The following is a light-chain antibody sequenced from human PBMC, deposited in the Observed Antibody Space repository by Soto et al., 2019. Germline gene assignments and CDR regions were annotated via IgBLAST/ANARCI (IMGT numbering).Light chain of an antibody. Sequence: DIDITQSPATLSASVGDRVTLSCRASHSISSRLALYQQKPQKATMLLIYDAASVNNLAPTLCSGRGAAKEFTLTSSMLYQDYVVSYCRQHGNLFYTFGQGTKVDIK. J-gene: IGKJ1*01. CDR2: DAA. CDR1: HSISSR. CDR3: QHGNLFYT. V-gene: IGKV1-5*01.